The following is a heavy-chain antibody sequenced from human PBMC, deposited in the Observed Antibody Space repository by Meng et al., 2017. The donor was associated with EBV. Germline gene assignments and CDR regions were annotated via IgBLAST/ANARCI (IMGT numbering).Heavy chain of an antibody. Sequence: QALLLHFAAWVKKPGSSVKVPCKTSGGPFRNYAISWVRQAPGQGLEWLGGFLPTLGAPNYAQKFHGRVSITADESTSTHYMDLSSLRSEDTAVYYCASESGRGYTPNYWGQGTLVTVSS. V-gene: IGHV1-69*01. J-gene: IGHJ4*02. D-gene: IGHD3-10*01. CDR2: FLPTLGAP. CDR3: ASESGRGYTPNY. CDR1: GGPFRNYA.